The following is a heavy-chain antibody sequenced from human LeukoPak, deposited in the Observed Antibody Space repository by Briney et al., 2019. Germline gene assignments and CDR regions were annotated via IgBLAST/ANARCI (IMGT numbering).Heavy chain of an antibody. J-gene: IGHJ4*02. CDR2: IYYSGST. D-gene: IGHD3-10*01. Sequence: SETLSLTCTVSGGSISSSSYYWGWIRQPPGKGLEWIGSIYYSGSTYYNPSLKSRVTISVDTSKNQFSLKLSSVTAADTAVYYCARHSRALGSGSYYPVDYFDYWGQGTLVTVSS. CDR1: GGSISSSSYY. V-gene: IGHV4-39*01. CDR3: ARHSRALGSGSYYPVDYFDY.